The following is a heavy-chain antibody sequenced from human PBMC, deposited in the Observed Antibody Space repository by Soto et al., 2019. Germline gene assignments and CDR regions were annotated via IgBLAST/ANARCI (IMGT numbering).Heavy chain of an antibody. CDR3: AKDYGFGGGGSYFDY. V-gene: IGHV3-9*01. CDR2: ISWNSGSI. Sequence: EGQLVESGGGLVQPGRSLRLSCAASGFTFDDYAMHWVRQAPGKGLEWVSGISWNSGSIGYADSVKGRFTISRDNAKNSLYLQMNSLRAEDTALYYCAKDYGFGGGGSYFDYWGQGTLVTVSS. J-gene: IGHJ4*02. D-gene: IGHD2-15*01. CDR1: GFTFDDYA.